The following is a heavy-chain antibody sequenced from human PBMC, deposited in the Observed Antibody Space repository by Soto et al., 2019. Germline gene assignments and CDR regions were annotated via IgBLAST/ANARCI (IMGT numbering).Heavy chain of an antibody. Sequence: PSETLSLTCAVYGGSVGGYYWSWVRQPPGKGLERIGEINHSGSITYAPSNKSRDTMSVDTTKIQFSLKLSSLTAADTSVYYCAKLAGYCSGNSCHGDYAMDVWGQGTTVT. V-gene: IGHV4-34*01. CDR3: AKLAGYCSGNSCHGDYAMDV. D-gene: IGHD2-2*01. CDR2: INHSGSI. J-gene: IGHJ6*02. CDR1: GGSVGGYY.